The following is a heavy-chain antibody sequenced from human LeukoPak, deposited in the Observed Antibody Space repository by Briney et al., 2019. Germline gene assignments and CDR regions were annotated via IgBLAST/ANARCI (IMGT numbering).Heavy chain of an antibody. J-gene: IGHJ6*02. CDR1: GGSLRGYY. CDR2: VSHRGI. CDR3: TRFGITYYYAMDV. V-gene: IGHV4-34*01. D-gene: IGHD3-10*01. Sequence: PSETLSLTCAVSGGSLRGYYWSWLRQSPAKGLEGIGGVSHRGIDYNPSLKRRVTILLDTSKNQLSLNLRSVTAADSAVYYCTRFGITYYYAMDVWGQGTTVTVS.